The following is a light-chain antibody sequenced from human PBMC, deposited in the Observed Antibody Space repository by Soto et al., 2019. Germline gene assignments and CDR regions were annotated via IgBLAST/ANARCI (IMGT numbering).Light chain of an antibody. CDR2: KVS. CDR3: MQGTHWPYT. Sequence: DVVMTQSPPSLPVNLGQPAPISCRSSQSLLFRDGNTYLTWFQQRPGQSPRRLIYKVSKRDSGVPDRFSGSGSDTDFTLIISRVEAEDVGVYYCMQGTHWPYTFGQGTKLEIK. J-gene: IGKJ2*01. V-gene: IGKV2-30*01. CDR1: QSLLFRDGNTY.